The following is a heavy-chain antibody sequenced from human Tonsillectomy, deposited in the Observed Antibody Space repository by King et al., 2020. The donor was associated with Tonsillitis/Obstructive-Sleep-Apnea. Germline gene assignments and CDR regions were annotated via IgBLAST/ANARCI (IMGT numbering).Heavy chain of an antibody. CDR3: ARLSCSSANCYYYYGMDV. D-gene: IGHD2-2*01. Sequence: QLVQSGAEVKKPGESLRISCKGSGYSFISNWISWVRQMPGKGLEWMGRIDPIDSYTNYSPSFQGYVTISADKSIGTAYLQWSSLKASDTAMYYCARLSCSSANCYYYYGMDVWGQGTTVTVSS. CDR1: GYSFISNW. CDR2: IDPIDSYT. J-gene: IGHJ6*02. V-gene: IGHV5-10-1*03.